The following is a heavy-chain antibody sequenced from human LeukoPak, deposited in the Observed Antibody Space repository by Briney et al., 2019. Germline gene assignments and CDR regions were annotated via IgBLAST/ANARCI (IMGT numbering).Heavy chain of an antibody. D-gene: IGHD1-26*01. CDR1: GGSISSYY. CDR3: ARENSGSYREFDY. J-gene: IGHJ4*02. Sequence: SETLSLTCTVSGGSISSYYWSWIRQPAGKGLEWIGRIYTSGSTNYNAYLKSRVSMSVDTSKNQFSLKLSSVTAADTAVFYCARENSGSYREFDYWGQGTLVTVSS. V-gene: IGHV4-4*07. CDR2: IYTSGST.